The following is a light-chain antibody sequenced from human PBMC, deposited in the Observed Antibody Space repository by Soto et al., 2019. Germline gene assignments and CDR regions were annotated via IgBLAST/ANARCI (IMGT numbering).Light chain of an antibody. CDR2: KAS. Sequence: DIQMTQSPSTLSASVGDRVTITCRASQNINSLLAWYQQKPGKAPNLLIYKASSLKSGVPSRFSGTGSGTEFTLTIYSLQPDDFAAYYCQQYKIYPLTFGGGTKVEVK. CDR1: QNINSL. J-gene: IGKJ4*01. V-gene: IGKV1-5*03. CDR3: QQYKIYPLT.